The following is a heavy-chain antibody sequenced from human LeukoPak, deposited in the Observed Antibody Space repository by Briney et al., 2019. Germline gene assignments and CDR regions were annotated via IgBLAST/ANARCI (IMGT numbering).Heavy chain of an antibody. J-gene: IGHJ5*02. V-gene: IGHV3-7*03. CDR1: GFTFSSYW. CDR2: IKTDGSEK. CDR3: ARDYTGYFP. Sequence: GGSLRLSCETSGFTFSSYWMSWVRQAPGKGLEWVANIKTDGSEKYYVDSVKGRFTISRDNAKNSLYLQMNSLRAEDTAVYYCARDYTGYFPWGQGTLVIVSS. D-gene: IGHD3-9*01.